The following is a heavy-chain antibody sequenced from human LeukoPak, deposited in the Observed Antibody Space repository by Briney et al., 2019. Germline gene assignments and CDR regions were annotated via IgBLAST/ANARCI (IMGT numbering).Heavy chain of an antibody. Sequence: KPSETLSLTCTVSGASISSYYWSWIRQPPGKGLEWIGYIYTSGSTNYNPSLKSRVTISVDTSKNQFSLKLSSVTAADTAVYYCASQDGYGKGWFDPGGQGTLVTVSS. V-gene: IGHV4-4*09. CDR2: IYTSGST. CDR1: GASISSYY. D-gene: IGHD5-24*01. J-gene: IGHJ5*02. CDR3: ASQDGYGKGWFDP.